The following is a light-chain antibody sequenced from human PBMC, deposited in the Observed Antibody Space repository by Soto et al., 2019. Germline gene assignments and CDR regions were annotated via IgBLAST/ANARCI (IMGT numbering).Light chain of an antibody. CDR3: QQYNSYSWT. CDR2: DAS. Sequence: NKMNQPPSSLSASIGDRVTITCRASQGISSNLAWYQQKPGKAPKLLIYDASSLESGVPSRFSGSGSGTEFTLTISSLQPDDFATYYCQQYNSYSWTFGQRRNV. J-gene: IGKJ1*01. V-gene: IGKV1-5*01. CDR1: QGISSN.